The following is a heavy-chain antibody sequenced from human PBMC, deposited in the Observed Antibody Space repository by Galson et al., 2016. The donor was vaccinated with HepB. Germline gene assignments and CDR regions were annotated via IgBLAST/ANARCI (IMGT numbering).Heavy chain of an antibody. Sequence: SETLSLTCTVSGGSISSSDYYWDWIRQPPGKGLEWIGSVSYSGNTYYNPSLKSRVNISADTSKIQFSLGLSSVTAADTAVYYCARHKTLQKWLLGRYYFDFWGQGTLVTVSS. CDR3: ARHKTLQKWLLGRYYFDF. J-gene: IGHJ4*02. D-gene: IGHD5-24*01. V-gene: IGHV4-39*01. CDR2: VSYSGNT. CDR1: GGSISSSDYY.